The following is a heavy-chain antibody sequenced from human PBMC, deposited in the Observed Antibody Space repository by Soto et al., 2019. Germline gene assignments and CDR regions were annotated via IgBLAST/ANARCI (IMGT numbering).Heavy chain of an antibody. Sequence: SETLSLTCAVYGGSFSGYYWSWIRQPPGKGLEWIGEINHSGSTNYNPSLKSRVTISVDTSKNQFSLKLSSVTAADTAVYYCARARTGRMVGYWGQGTLVTVSS. CDR3: ARARTGRMVGY. D-gene: IGHD1-1*01. J-gene: IGHJ4*02. CDR2: INHSGST. V-gene: IGHV4-34*01. CDR1: GGSFSGYY.